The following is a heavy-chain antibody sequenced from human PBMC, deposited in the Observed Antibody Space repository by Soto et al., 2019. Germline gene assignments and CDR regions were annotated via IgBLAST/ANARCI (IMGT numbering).Heavy chain of an antibody. CDR2: IIPLFGTA. V-gene: IGHV1-69*01. CDR1: GVTFSSET. J-gene: IGHJ4*02. Sequence: QVQLVQSGADVKKPGSSVKVSCQASGVTFSSETRGWVRQAPGQGLEWVGGIIPLFGTASCAQKFQGIVTITAGESTSTVYMELSSLRSDDPAVYFCATELGENPASPFDAWGQGTLFTVSS. CDR3: ATELGENPASPFDA. D-gene: IGHD3-10*01.